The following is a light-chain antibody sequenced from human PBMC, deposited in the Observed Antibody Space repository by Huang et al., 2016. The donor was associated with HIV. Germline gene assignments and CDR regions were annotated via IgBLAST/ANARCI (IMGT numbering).Light chain of an antibody. V-gene: IGKV2-24*01. Sequence: FVMTQTPLSSPVTLGQPASISCRSSQSLVHSDGNTYLSWLQQRPGQPPRLLIYDISKRFPGVPDRFSGSGAGTDFTLEISRVEAEDVGIYYCTQGTQFPRTFGQGTKVEIK. CDR1: QSLVHSDGNTY. CDR3: TQGTQFPRT. CDR2: DIS. J-gene: IGKJ1*01.